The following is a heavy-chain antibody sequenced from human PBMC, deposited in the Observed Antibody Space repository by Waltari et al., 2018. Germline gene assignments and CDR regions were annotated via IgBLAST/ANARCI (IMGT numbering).Heavy chain of an antibody. Sequence: DVQLVQSGAEVKKPGATVKISCKISGFTFTDYYIHWVQQAPGKGLKWVGLVDPEDGETVYAGNFQGRVTITADESTSTAYMELSSLRSEDTAVYYCARVVGYSSSSGIFDYWGQGTLVTVSS. V-gene: IGHV1-69-2*01. J-gene: IGHJ4*02. CDR3: ARVVGYSSSSGIFDY. CDR2: VDPEDGET. CDR1: GFTFTDYY. D-gene: IGHD6-6*01.